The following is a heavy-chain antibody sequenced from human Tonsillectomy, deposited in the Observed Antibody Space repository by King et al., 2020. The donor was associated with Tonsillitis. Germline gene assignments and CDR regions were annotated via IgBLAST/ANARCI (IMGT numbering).Heavy chain of an antibody. Sequence: VQLQESGPGLVKPSQTLSLTCAVSGGSISSGGYSWSWIRQPPGQGLEWIGYIYYSGSTYYNPSLKSRVTISVDTSKKQFSLKLSSVTAADTAVYYCARGYYGSSGYYSTFDYWGQGTLVTVSS. CDR2: IYYSGST. J-gene: IGHJ4*02. V-gene: IGHV4-30-4*07. D-gene: IGHD3-22*01. CDR3: ARGYYGSSGYYSTFDY. CDR1: GGSISSGGYS.